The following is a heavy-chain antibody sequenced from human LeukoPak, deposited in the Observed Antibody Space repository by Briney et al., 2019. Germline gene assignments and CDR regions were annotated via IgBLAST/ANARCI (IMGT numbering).Heavy chain of an antibody. Sequence: GGSLRLSCAASGFTFDDYAMHWVRQAPGKGLEWVSGISWNSGSIGYADSVKGRFTISRDNSKNTLYLQMNSLRAEDTAVYYCAKDQPVAPFDYWGQGTLVTVSS. V-gene: IGHV3-9*01. CDR1: GFTFDDYA. CDR2: ISWNSGSI. D-gene: IGHD6-19*01. J-gene: IGHJ4*02. CDR3: AKDQPVAPFDY.